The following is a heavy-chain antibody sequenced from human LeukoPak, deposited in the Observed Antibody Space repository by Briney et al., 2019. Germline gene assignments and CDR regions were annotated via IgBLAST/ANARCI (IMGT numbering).Heavy chain of an antibody. D-gene: IGHD6-13*01. Sequence: PSETLSLTCAVSGGSISSGGYYWSWIRQPPGKGLEWIGYIYHSGSTYYNPSLKSRVTISVDTSKNQFSLKLSSVTAADTAVYYCARGDSSSLKDYWGQGTLVTVSS. CDR2: IYHSGST. CDR1: GGSISSGGYY. V-gene: IGHV4-30-2*05. CDR3: ARGDSSSLKDY. J-gene: IGHJ4*02.